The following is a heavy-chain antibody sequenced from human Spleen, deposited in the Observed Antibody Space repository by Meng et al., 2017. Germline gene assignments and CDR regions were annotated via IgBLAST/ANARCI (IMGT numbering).Heavy chain of an antibody. CDR1: GFTLDDYT. CDR3: AKDMAEMATITWGYYYGMNV. D-gene: IGHD5-24*01. J-gene: IGHJ6*02. Sequence: GGSLRLSCAASGFTLDDYTMHWVRQAPGKGLEWVSLISWDGGSTYYADSVKGRFTISRDNSKNSLYLQMNSLRTEDTALYYCAKDMAEMATITWGYYYGMNVWGQGTTVTVSS. V-gene: IGHV3-43*01. CDR2: ISWDGGST.